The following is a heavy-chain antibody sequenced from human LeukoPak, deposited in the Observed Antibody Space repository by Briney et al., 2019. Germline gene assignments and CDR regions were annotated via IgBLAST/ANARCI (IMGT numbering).Heavy chain of an antibody. Sequence: GGSLRLSCAASGFTFNIYAMSWVRQAPGKGLEWVSTINYRGTSTYYADSVKGRFTISRDNSRNTLYLQMTSLRAEDTAVYYCAKDVRGGDASTEPIDNWGQGTLVTVSS. D-gene: IGHD3-10*02. CDR2: INYRGTST. CDR1: GFTFNIYA. J-gene: IGHJ4*02. V-gene: IGHV3-23*01. CDR3: AKDVRGGDASTEPIDN.